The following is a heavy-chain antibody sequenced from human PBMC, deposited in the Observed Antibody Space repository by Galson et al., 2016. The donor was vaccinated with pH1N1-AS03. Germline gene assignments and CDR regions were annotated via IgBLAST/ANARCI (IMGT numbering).Heavy chain of an antibody. Sequence: CAISGDSVLSDSAAWNWVRQSPSRGLEWLGRTYLRSTWYHDYAESMKSRIIISADTSKNQFSLQLNSVTPEDTAVYYCVRDIYGDPLGEWGQGTLVTVSS. CDR2: TYLRSTWYH. V-gene: IGHV6-1*01. J-gene: IGHJ4*02. CDR1: GDSVLSDSAA. D-gene: IGHD4-17*01. CDR3: VRDIYGDPLGE.